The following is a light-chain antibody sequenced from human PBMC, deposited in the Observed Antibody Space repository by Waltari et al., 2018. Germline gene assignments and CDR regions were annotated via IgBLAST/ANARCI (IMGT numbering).Light chain of an antibody. CDR1: QGIRSW. Sequence: DIQMTQSPPSVSASVGDRVTITCRASQGIRSWLAWYQPKPGKAPKLLIYAASSLQGGVPSRFSGSGSGTEFTLTISSPQPEDVATYYCQEANSFPLTFGGGTKVEI. CDR3: QEANSFPLT. V-gene: IGKV1-12*01. J-gene: IGKJ4*01. CDR2: AAS.